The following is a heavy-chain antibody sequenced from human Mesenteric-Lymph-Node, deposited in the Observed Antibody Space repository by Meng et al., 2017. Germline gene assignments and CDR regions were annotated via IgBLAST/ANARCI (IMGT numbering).Heavy chain of an antibody. CDR2: ISYDGSNK. CDR3: ARVISFWYFDL. Sequence: LGSEGAVVHPGSSLVLSGAASVFTLTSYAMHMVRQAPGKWREWVAVISYDGSNKYYADSVKGRFTISRDNSKNTLYLQMNSLRAEDTAVYYCARVISFWYFDLWGRGTLVTVSS. V-gene: IGHV3-30*01. J-gene: IGHJ2*01. CDR1: VFTLTSYA.